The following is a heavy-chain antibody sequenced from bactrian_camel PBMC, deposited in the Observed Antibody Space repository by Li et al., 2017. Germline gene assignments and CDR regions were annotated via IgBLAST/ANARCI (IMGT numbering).Heavy chain of an antibody. D-gene: IGHD1*01. V-gene: IGHV3S55*01. CDR2: IDWRGIT. CDR1: EYTYNHYC. Sequence: VQLVESGGGSVQAGGSLLLSCEASEYTYNHYCMGWFRQAPGKEHEGVAAIDWRGITAYADSVKGRLTISKDNDKNILYLQMDMLTPEDTAMYYCAAARCARASLVFRAQGRPYNYWGQGTQVTVS. CDR3: AAARCARASLVFRAQGRPYNY. J-gene: IGHJ4*01.